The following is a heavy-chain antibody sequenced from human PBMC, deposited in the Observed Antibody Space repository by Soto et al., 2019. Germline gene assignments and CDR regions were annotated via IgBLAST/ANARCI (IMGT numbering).Heavy chain of an antibody. CDR3: ARGSLWFNAFDI. CDR2: IYYSGST. J-gene: IGHJ3*02. V-gene: IGHV4-30-4*01. D-gene: IGHD3-10*01. Sequence: PSETLSLTCTVSGGSISSGDYYWSWIRQPPGKGLEWIGYIYYSGSTYYNPSLKSRVTISVDTSKNQFSLKLSSVTAADTAVYYCARGSLWFNAFDIWGQGTMVTV. CDR1: GGSISSGDYY.